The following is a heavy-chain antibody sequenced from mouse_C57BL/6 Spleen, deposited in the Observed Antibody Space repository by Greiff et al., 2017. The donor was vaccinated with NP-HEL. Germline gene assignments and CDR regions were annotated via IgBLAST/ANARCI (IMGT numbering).Heavy chain of an antibody. D-gene: IGHD1-1*01. Sequence: DVMLVESGGGLVQPGGSLSLSCAASGFTFTDYYMSWVRQPPGKALEWLGFIRNKANGYTTEYSASVKGRFTISRDNSQSILYLQMNALRAEDSATYYCARYSTVDYFDYWGQGTTLTVSS. CDR3: ARYSTVDYFDY. CDR1: GFTFTDYY. V-gene: IGHV7-3*01. CDR2: IRNKANGYTT. J-gene: IGHJ2*01.